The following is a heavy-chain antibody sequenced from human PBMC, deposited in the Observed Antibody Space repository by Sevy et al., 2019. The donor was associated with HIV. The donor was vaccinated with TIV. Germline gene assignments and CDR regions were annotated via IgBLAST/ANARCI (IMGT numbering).Heavy chain of an antibody. CDR1: GGTFSSYA. D-gene: IGHD2-15*01. CDR2: IIPIFGTA. V-gene: IGHV1-69*06. CDR3: ARVAARYYYYYMDV. Sequence: SVKVSCKASGGTFSSYAISWVRQAPGQGLEWMGGIIPIFGTANYAQKFQGRVTITADKSTSTAYMELSSLRSEDTAVYYCARVAARYYYYYMDVWGKGTTVTVSS. J-gene: IGHJ6*03.